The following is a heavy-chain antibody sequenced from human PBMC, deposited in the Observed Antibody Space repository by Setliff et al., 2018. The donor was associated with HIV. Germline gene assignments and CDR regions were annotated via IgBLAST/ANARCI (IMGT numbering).Heavy chain of an antibody. CDR3: ARVPFRSAWFSGGHDAFDI. CDR2: ISGYNGNT. Sequence: ASVKVSCKASSYTFTRYGISWVRQAPGQGLEWMGWISGYNGNTKYAQSFQGRVAMTTETSTSTAYMEMRSLRSDDPAVYYCARVPFRSAWFSGGHDAFDIWGQGTMVTVSS. CDR1: SYTFTRYG. J-gene: IGHJ3*02. V-gene: IGHV1-18*01. D-gene: IGHD6-19*01.